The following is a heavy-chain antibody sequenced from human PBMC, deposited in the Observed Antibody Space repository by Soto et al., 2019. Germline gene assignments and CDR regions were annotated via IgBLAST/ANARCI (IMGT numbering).Heavy chain of an antibody. D-gene: IGHD3-22*01. Sequence: PSGTLSLTCTVSGGSISSGGYYWSWIRQHPGKGLEWIGYIYYSGSTYYNPSLKSRVTISVDTSKNQFFLKLSSVTAADTAVYYCARGLGYYLIDYWGQGTLVTVSS. V-gene: IGHV4-31*03. J-gene: IGHJ4*02. CDR1: GGSISSGGYY. CDR2: IYYSGST. CDR3: ARGLGYYLIDY.